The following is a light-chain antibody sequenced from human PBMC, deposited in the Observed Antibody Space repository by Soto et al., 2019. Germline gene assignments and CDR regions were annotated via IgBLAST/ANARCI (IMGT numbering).Light chain of an antibody. J-gene: IGKJ5*01. V-gene: IGKV3-11*01. CDR2: DAS. Sequence: EIVLTQSPATLSLSPGERATLSCRASQSVGTSLVWYQQKPGQAPRLLIYDASNRATGVPDRFSGSGSGTDFTLEISRVETDDVGIYYCMQSTQLPPTFGQGTRLEIK. CDR1: QSVGTS. CDR3: MQSTQLPPT.